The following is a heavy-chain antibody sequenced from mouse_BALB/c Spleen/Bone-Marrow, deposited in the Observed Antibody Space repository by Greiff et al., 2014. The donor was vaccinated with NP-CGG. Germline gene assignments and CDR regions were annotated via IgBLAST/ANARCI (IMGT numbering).Heavy chain of an antibody. V-gene: IGHV5-4*02. CDR2: INDGGSYT. J-gene: IGHJ4*01. CDR3: ARDGNFAMDY. CDR1: GFTFSDYY. Sequence: EVKLVESGGGLVKPGGSLKLSCAVSGFTFSDYYMYWVRQNPEKRLEWVATINDGGSYTYYPDSVEGRFTISRDNAKNNLYLQMSSLKSEDTAMYYCARDGNFAMDYWGQGTSVTVSS. D-gene: IGHD2-1*01.